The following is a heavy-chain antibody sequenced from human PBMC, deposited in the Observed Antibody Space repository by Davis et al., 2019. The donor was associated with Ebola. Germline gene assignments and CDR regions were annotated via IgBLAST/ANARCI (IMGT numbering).Heavy chain of an antibody. J-gene: IGHJ4*02. D-gene: IGHD6-19*01. CDR3: ARVRGSGWRFDY. CDR1: GFTFSSYA. Sequence: GESLKISCAASGFTFSSYAMSWVRQAPGKGLEWVSYISSSGSTIYYADSVKGRFTISRDNAKSSLYLQMNSLRDEETAVYYCARVRGSGWRFDYWGQGTLVSVSS. V-gene: IGHV3-48*02. CDR2: ISSSGSTI.